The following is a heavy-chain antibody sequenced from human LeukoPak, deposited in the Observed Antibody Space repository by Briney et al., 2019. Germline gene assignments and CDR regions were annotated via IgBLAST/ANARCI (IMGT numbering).Heavy chain of an antibody. CDR3: ARGGGLSYNWFDP. V-gene: IGHV4-59*08. D-gene: IGHD3/OR15-3a*01. CDR2: IYYSGST. J-gene: IGHJ5*02. Sequence: PSETLSLTCSVSSGSISSYYWSWIRQPPGKGLEWIGYIYYSGSTNYNPSLKSRVTISVDRSKNQFSLKLSSVTAADTAVYYCARGGGLSYNWFDPWGQGTLVTVSS. CDR1: SGSISSYY.